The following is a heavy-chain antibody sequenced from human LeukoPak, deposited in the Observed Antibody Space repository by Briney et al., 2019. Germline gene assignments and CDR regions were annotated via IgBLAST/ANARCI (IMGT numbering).Heavy chain of an antibody. CDR3: ARARYNYGDSDY. J-gene: IGHJ4*02. Sequence: PSETLSLTRDVSGYSLSSGYYLGWVRQPPREGLEWIGTIYHNGNTYYNPSLNSRATISVDTSRNQFSLELSSVTAADTAVFYCARARYNYGDSDYWGQGTLVTVSS. CDR1: GYSLSSGYY. CDR2: IYHNGNT. V-gene: IGHV4-38-2*01. D-gene: IGHD5-18*01.